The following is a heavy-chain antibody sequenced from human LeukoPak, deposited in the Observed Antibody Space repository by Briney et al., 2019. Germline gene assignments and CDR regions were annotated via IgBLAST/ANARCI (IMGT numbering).Heavy chain of an antibody. J-gene: IGHJ4*02. CDR2: ISWNSGSI. D-gene: IGHD2-15*01. Sequence: GGSLRLSCAASGFTFVDYAMHWVRQAPGKGLEWVSGISWNSGSIGYADSVKGRFTISRDNAKNSLYLQMNSLRAEDTALYYCTKDIRRSGGSIDYWGQGTLVTVSS. CDR3: TKDIRRSGGSIDY. V-gene: IGHV3-9*01. CDR1: GFTFVDYA.